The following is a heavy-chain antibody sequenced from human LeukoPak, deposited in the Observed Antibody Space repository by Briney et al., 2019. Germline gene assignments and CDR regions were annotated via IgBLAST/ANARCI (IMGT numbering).Heavy chain of an antibody. Sequence: GGSLRLSCAASGFTFSSYAMHWVRQAPGKGLEWVAVISYDGSNKYYADSVKGRFTISRDNSKNTLYLQMNSLRAEDTAVYYCARGRDGYNYAYFDYRGQGTLVTVSS. CDR3: ARGRDGYNYAYFDY. CDR2: ISYDGSNK. J-gene: IGHJ4*02. CDR1: GFTFSSYA. D-gene: IGHD5-24*01. V-gene: IGHV3-30-3*01.